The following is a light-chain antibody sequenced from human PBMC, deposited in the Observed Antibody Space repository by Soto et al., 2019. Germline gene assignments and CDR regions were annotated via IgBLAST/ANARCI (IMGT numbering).Light chain of an antibody. CDR1: QSLVYSDGNTY. V-gene: IGKV2-30*01. Sequence: DIVMTQSPLSLPVTLGQPASISCRSSQSLVYSDGNTYLTWFQQRPGQSPRRLIYSVSNRDSGVPDRFSGSGSGTDFTLKISRVEAEDVGLYYCMQGTRWSYTFGQGTKLEIK. CDR3: MQGTRWSYT. CDR2: SVS. J-gene: IGKJ2*01.